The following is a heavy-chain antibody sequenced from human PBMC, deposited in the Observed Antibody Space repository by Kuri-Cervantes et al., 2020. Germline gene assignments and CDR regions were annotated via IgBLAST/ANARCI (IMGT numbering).Heavy chain of an antibody. CDR2: IWYDGSSK. CDR1: GFIFSSYG. D-gene: IGHD3-10*01. V-gene: IGHV3-33*01. CDR3: ARATYGSGSYYFDY. J-gene: IGHJ4*02. Sequence: GGSLRLSCAASGFIFSSYGMHWVRQAPGKGLEWVAVIWYDGSSKYSADSVKGRFTISRDNSKNTLYLQMNSLRAEDTAVYYCARATYGSGSYYFDYWGQGTLVTVSS.